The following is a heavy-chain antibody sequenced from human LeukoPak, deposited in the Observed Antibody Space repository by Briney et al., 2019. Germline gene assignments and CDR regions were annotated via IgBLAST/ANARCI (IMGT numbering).Heavy chain of an antibody. CDR3: ARSRSGNYFDY. CDR1: GFPFSDYY. V-gene: IGHV3-11*06. CDR2: ISSSSGNT. J-gene: IGHJ4*02. D-gene: IGHD1-26*01. Sequence: GGSLRLSCAASGFPFSDYYMSWIRQAPGKGLEWVSYISSSSGNTYYADSVKGRFTISRDNAQNSLYLQMNSLRDEDTAVYHCARSRSGNYFDYWGQGTLVSVSS.